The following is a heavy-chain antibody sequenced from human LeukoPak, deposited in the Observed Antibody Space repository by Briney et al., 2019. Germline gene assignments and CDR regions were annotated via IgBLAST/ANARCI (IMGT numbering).Heavy chain of an antibody. V-gene: IGHV3-21*01. CDR1: GFTFSSYA. J-gene: IGHJ4*02. CDR2: ISSSSYI. D-gene: IGHD3-3*01. CDR3: ARGLTIFGVVSDY. Sequence: GGSLRLSCAASGFTFSSYAMSWVRQAPGKGLEWVSSISSSSYIYYADSVKGRFTISRDNAKNSLYLQMNSLRAEDTAVYYCARGLTIFGVVSDYWGQGTLVTVSS.